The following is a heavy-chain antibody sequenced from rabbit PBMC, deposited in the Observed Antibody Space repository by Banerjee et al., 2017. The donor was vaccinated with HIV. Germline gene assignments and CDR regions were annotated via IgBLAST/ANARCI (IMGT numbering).Heavy chain of an antibody. CDR1: GFDFSSYY. CDR2: IDPVFGST. CDR3: ASQEWAYFGL. J-gene: IGHJ4*01. Sequence: QEQLVESGGGLVQPEGSLKLSCKASGFDFSSYYMSWVRQAPGKGLEWIGYIDPVFGSTYYAGWVNGRFPISSRNAQNPLYLQLSSLTAADTATYFCASQEWAYFGLWGPGTLVTVS. V-gene: IGHV1S47*01. D-gene: IGHD1-1*01.